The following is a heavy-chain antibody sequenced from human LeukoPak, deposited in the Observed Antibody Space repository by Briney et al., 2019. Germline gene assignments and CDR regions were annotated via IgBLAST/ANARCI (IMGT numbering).Heavy chain of an antibody. D-gene: IGHD6-13*01. CDR2: ISGSGDGT. V-gene: IGHV3-23*01. J-gene: IGHJ4*02. Sequence: GGSLRLSCAASGFTFSSYAVSWVRQAPGKGLEWVSTISGSGDGTHYADSVKGRFTISRDNSENTLSLQMNSLRAEDTALYYCAKDRRIAAAGTNYFDYWGQGTLVTVSS. CDR3: AKDRRIAAAGTNYFDY. CDR1: GFTFSSYA.